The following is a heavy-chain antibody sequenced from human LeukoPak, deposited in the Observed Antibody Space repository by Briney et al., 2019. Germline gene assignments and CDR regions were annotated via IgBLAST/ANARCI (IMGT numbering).Heavy chain of an antibody. CDR3: ARDPEVLGYGSGRDYFDY. D-gene: IGHD3-10*01. J-gene: IGHJ4*02. Sequence: GGSLRLSCVASGFSFSTYDMHWVRQGAGKGLEWVAAIGTAGDTYYADSVKGRFTMSRENAENSLYLEMNSLRAEDTAVYYCARDPEVLGYGSGRDYFDYWGQGTLVTVSS. CDR2: IGTAGDT. V-gene: IGHV3-13*04. CDR1: GFSFSTYD.